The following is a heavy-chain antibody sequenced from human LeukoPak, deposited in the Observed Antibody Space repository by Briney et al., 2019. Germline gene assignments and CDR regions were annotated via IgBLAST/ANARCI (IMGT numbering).Heavy chain of an antibody. CDR2: ISGSDAIT. V-gene: IGHV3-23*01. Sequence: GGSLRLSCAGSGFTFSNYTMSWVRQAPGKGLEWVSAISGSDAITYYAGSVRGRFTISRDNSKTTLYLQMNSLRAEDTAVYYCAKGAGTRVVPAAMLSVLEFDYWGQGTLVTVSS. D-gene: IGHD2-2*01. CDR1: GFTFSNYT. CDR3: AKGAGTRVVPAAMLSVLEFDY. J-gene: IGHJ4*02.